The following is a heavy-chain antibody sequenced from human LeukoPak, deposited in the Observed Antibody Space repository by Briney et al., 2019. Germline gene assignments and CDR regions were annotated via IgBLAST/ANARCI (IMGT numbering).Heavy chain of an antibody. CDR3: ARGDPRYSSGWYR. D-gene: IGHD6-19*01. CDR2: ISYDGSNK. Sequence: GGSLRLSCAASGFTFSSYAMHWVRQAPGKGLEWVAVISYDGSNKYYADSVKGRFTTSRDNSKNTLYLQMNSLRAEDTAVYYCARGDPRYSSGWYRWGQGTLVTVSS. V-gene: IGHV3-30*04. CDR1: GFTFSSYA. J-gene: IGHJ4*02.